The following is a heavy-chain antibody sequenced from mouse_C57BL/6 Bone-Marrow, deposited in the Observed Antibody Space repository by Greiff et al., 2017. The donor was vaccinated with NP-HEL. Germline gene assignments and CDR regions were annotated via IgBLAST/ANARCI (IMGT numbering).Heavy chain of an antibody. CDR1: GFSLTSYG. Sequence: VKLVESGPGLVAPSQSLSITCTVSGFSLTSYGVHWVRQPPGKGLEWLVVIWSDGSTTYNSALKSRLSISKDNSKSQGFLKMNSLQTDDTAMYYCARASITTVVDYAMDYWGQGTSVTVSS. D-gene: IGHD1-1*01. V-gene: IGHV2-6*03. CDR3: ARASITTVVDYAMDY. CDR2: IWSDGST. J-gene: IGHJ4*01.